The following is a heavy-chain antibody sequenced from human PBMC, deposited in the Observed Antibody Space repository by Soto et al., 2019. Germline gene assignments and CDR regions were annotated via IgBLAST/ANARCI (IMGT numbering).Heavy chain of an antibody. CDR1: GGSISSSSYY. CDR3: ARLIYSSGWTRYYYYYGMDV. CDR2: IYYSGST. V-gene: IGHV4-39*01. Sequence: SKTLSLTCTVSGGSISSSSYYWGWIRQPPGKGLEWIGSIYYSGSTYYNPPLKSRVTISVDTSKNQFSLKLSSVTAADTAVYYCARLIYSSGWTRYYYYYGMDVWGQGTTVTVSS. D-gene: IGHD6-19*01. J-gene: IGHJ6*02.